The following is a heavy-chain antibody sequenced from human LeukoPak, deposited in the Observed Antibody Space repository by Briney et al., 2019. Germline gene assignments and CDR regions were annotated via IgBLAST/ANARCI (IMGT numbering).Heavy chain of an antibody. Sequence: SGGSLRLSCAASGFTFRSHGMHWVRQAPGKGLEWVAVISYDGSNKYYADSVKGRFTISRDNSKNTLYLQMNSLRAEDTAVYYCAKDYLLNWGQGTLVTVSS. CDR2: ISYDGSNK. CDR1: GFTFRSHG. V-gene: IGHV3-30*18. J-gene: IGHJ4*02. CDR3: AKDYLLN. D-gene: IGHD3-16*02.